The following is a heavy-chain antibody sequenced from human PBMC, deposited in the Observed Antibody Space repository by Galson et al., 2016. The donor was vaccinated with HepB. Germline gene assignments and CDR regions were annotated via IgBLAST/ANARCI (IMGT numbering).Heavy chain of an antibody. Sequence: QSGAEVKKPGQSLKISCKGSGHTFTSDWVAWVRQMPGKGLEYVGIFYPGDSTAYYSPSFQGQVIFSADLSIDTAYLQWRSLKASDTATFYWATYSSGFFGPSWGQGSLVIVS. CDR3: ATYSSGFFGPS. CDR2: FYPGDSTA. D-gene: IGHD3/OR15-3a*01. J-gene: IGHJ5*02. V-gene: IGHV5-51*01. CDR1: GHTFTSDW.